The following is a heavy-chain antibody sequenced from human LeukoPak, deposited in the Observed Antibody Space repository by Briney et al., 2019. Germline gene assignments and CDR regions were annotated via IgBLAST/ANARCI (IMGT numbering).Heavy chain of an antibody. CDR2: IKPDGGEK. V-gene: IGHV3-7*04. J-gene: IGHJ5*02. CDR1: GFTFTDSW. CDR3: ARGLVPYFYT. Sequence: GGSLRLSCTPSGFTFTDSWMSWVRQGPEEGVEWGASIKPDGGEKYYVESVRGRFTISRDNAWDSVSLHMNSLRVDDTAIYYCARGLVPYFYTWGQGTLVTVSS. D-gene: IGHD1-26*01.